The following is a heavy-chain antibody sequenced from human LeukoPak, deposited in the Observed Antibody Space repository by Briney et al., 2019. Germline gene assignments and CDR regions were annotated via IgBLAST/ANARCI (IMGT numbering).Heavy chain of an antibody. CDR1: GFTFSSYA. Sequence: GASLRLSCAASGFTFSSYAMSWVRQAPGKGLEWVSAISGSGGSTYYADSVKGRFTISRDNSKNTLYLQMSSLRAEDTAVYYCAKDRESLRFLEWLSRYYFDYWGQGTLVTVSS. J-gene: IGHJ4*02. CDR2: ISGSGGST. CDR3: AKDRESLRFLEWLSRYYFDY. V-gene: IGHV3-23*01. D-gene: IGHD3-3*01.